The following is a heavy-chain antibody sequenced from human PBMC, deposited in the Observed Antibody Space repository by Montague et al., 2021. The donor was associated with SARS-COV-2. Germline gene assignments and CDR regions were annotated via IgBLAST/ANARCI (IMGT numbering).Heavy chain of an antibody. CDR1: GGSISGSSYY. D-gene: IGHD3-22*01. Sequence: SETLSLTCTVSGGSISGSSYYWGWIRQPPGKGLEWIGSIYYSGSTYYNPSLKSRVTISVDTSKNQFSLKLSSVTAADTAVYYCARFPTSYYYDSKAAPATPDAFDIWDQGTMVTVSS. V-gene: IGHV4-39*01. J-gene: IGHJ3*02. CDR2: IYYSGST. CDR3: ARFPTSYYYDSKAAPATPDAFDI.